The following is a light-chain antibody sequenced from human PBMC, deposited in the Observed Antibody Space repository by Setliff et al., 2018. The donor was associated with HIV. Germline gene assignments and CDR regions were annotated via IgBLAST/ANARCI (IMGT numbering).Light chain of an antibody. CDR1: SSDVDGYSY. CDR2: EVR. J-gene: IGLJ1*01. V-gene: IGLV2-14*01. CDR3: SSYAITNTLP. Sequence: QSVLTQPASVSGSPGQSITISCTGTSSDVDGYSYVSWYQQHPGKAPKLIIYEVRNRPSGVSNRFSGSKSGNTASLTISGLQAEDEADYYCSSYAITNTLPFGTGTKVTVL.